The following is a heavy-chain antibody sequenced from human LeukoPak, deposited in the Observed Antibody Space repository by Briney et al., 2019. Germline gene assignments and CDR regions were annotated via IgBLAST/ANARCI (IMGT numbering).Heavy chain of an antibody. V-gene: IGHV4-34*01. Sequence: SETLSLNCAVYGGSFNGYYWSWIRQPPGKGLEWIGEINHSGSTNYNPSLKSRVTISVDTSKNQFSLKLSSVTAADTAVYYCARGRFGGVIWGQGTLVTVSS. D-gene: IGHD3-16*01. CDR2: INHSGST. J-gene: IGHJ4*02. CDR1: GGSFNGYY. CDR3: ARGRFGGVI.